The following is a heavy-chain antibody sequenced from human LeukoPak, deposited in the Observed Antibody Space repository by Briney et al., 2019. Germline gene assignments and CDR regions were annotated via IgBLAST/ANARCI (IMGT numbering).Heavy chain of an antibody. J-gene: IGHJ4*02. CDR2: ISPYSGNT. D-gene: IGHD6-13*01. Sequence: ASVKVSCKASGYLFINYGITWLRQPPGQGLECMGWISPYSGNTDYAQKLQGRVTMTTDRSTTTAYMELRSLGFDDTAVYYCARTSGVSVAGSPYYFDFWGQGTLITVSS. CDR3: ARTSGVSVAGSPYYFDF. V-gene: IGHV1-18*01. CDR1: GYLFINYG.